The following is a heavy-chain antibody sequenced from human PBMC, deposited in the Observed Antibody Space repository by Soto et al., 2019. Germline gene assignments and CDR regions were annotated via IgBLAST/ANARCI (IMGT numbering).Heavy chain of an antibody. D-gene: IGHD3-9*01. CDR1: GYTFTTYD. CDR3: ARARYFDWLLFDY. V-gene: IGHV1-46*03. J-gene: IGHJ4*02. CDR2: INPSGGST. Sequence: VASVKVSCKACGYTFTTYDISWVRQAPGQGLEWMGIINPSGGSTSYAQKFQGRVTMTRDTSTSTAYMELSSLRSEDTAVYYCARARYFDWLLFDYWGQGTLVTVSS.